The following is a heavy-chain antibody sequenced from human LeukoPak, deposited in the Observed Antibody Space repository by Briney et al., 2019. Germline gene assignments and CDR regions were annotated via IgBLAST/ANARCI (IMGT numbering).Heavy chain of an antibody. CDR1: GYTFINND. Sequence: RASVKVSCKTSGYTFINNDINWVRQAPGQGLEWMAWIDPKNGNRGYAQNFQGRVTMTTDISTNTAYLELSSLRSEDTAVYYCARSHTQKEFCGGGRCYPTVWWFDPWGQGTLVTVSS. D-gene: IGHD2-15*01. CDR2: IDPKNGNR. V-gene: IGHV1-8*01. CDR3: ARSHTQKEFCGGGRCYPTVWWFDP. J-gene: IGHJ5*02.